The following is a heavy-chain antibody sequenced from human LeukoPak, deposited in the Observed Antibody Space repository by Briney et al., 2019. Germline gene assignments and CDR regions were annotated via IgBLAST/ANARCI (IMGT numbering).Heavy chain of an antibody. CDR1: GASISTSRDY. D-gene: IGHD3-22*01. V-gene: IGHV4-39*07. Sequence: SVTLSLTRTVCGASISTSRDYWGWIRQPPGKGLEWIGSIYYIGDTYSNPSLKSRVTMSLEMSKNQCSLMLQSGTRADTAVYYCARVQPMVISGPHSDSWGQGTLVTVSS. J-gene: IGHJ4*02. CDR3: ARVQPMVISGPHSDS. CDR2: IYYIGDT.